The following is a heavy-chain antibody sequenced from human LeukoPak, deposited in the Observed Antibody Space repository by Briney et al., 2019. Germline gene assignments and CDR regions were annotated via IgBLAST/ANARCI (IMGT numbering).Heavy chain of an antibody. V-gene: IGHV4-34*01. J-gene: IGHJ1*01. CDR2: INHSGST. D-gene: IGHD6-19*01. Sequence: SETLSLTCAVYGGSFSGYYWSWIRQPPGKGLEWIGEINHSGSTNYNPSLKSRVTMSVDTSKNQFSLKLSSVTAADTAMYYCARDSSSGYYPGLYFQHWGQGTLVTVSS. CDR1: GGSFSGYY. CDR3: ARDSSSGYYPGLYFQH.